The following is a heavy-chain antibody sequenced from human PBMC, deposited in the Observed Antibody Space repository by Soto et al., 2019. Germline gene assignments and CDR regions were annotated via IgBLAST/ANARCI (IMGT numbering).Heavy chain of an antibody. J-gene: IGHJ4*02. CDR3: AIDRDGYYAHFVY. CDR2: IMPFFGSG. Sequence: QVYLVQSGAEVKKPGSSVKVSCKALRGTFTNYAFSWVRQAPGQGLEWMGGIMPFFGSGNYAQKFQGRINITADESTSSVNLELTSLRSEDTAVYYCAIDRDGYYAHFVYWGQGTLVTVSS. CDR1: RGTFTNYA. D-gene: IGHD2-2*03. V-gene: IGHV1-69*01.